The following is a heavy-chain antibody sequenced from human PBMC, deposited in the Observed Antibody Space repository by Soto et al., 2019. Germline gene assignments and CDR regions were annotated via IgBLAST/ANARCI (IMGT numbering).Heavy chain of an antibody. CDR3: AKDLTRQLAYWLDP. CDR2: INAHSGGT. J-gene: IGHJ5*02. CDR1: GFSFTGYY. D-gene: IGHD6-6*01. V-gene: IGHV1-2*02. Sequence: ASVKVSCKASGFSFTGYYIHWLRQAPGQGLEWMGWINAHSGGTEYAQKFQGRVTLTRDTSIATAYLTLTSLTSDDTALYYCAKDLTRQLAYWLDPWGQGTQVTV.